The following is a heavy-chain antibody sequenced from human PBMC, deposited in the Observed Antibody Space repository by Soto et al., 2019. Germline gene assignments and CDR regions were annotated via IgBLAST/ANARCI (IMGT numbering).Heavy chain of an antibody. J-gene: IGHJ6*02. CDR2: IKSRTNGLTT. D-gene: IGHD3-3*01. V-gene: IGHV3-15*07. CDR1: DFTLRKAW. Sequence: GGSLRLSCAASDFTLRKAWMNWVRQAPGKGLEWVGRIKSRTNGLTTDYADSVKGRFTISRDNSKNTLYLQMNSLGAEDTAVYYCANPPRDYDFWSGYNSAWRYYYGMDVWGQGTTVTVSS. CDR3: ANPPRDYDFWSGYNSAWRYYYGMDV.